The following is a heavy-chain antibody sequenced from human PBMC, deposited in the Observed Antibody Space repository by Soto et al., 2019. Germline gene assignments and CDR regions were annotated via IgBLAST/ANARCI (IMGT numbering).Heavy chain of an antibody. J-gene: IGHJ4*02. CDR1: GYSFSNYW. CDR2: VYPGDSDA. CDR3: ATQGYDSSGYFDF. V-gene: IGHV5-51*01. Sequence: LGESLKISCKTSGYSFSNYWIGWVRQMPGKGLEWMGIVYPGDSDAKYSPSFRGQVTISVDKSIKTAYLQWSSLKASDTALYYCATQGYDSSGYFDFWGQGTLVTVSS. D-gene: IGHD3-22*01.